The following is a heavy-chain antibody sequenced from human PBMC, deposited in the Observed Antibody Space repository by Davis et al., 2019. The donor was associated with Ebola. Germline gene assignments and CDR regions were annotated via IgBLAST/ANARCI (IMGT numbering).Heavy chain of an antibody. Sequence: ASVKVSCKASGYTFTSYGISWVRQAPGQGLEWMGWISAYNGNTNYAQKLQGRVTMTTDTSTSTAYMELKSLRSDDTAVYYCARDVEVVGIAAGSYLYYYYGMDVWGQGTTVTVSS. CDR1: GYTFTSYG. CDR3: ARDVEVVGIAAGSYLYYYYGMDV. CDR2: ISAYNGNT. V-gene: IGHV1-18*01. J-gene: IGHJ6*02. D-gene: IGHD3-10*01.